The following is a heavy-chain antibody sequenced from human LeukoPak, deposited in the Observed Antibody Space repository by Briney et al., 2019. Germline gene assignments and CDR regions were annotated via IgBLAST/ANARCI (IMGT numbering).Heavy chain of an antibody. D-gene: IGHD3-22*01. CDR1: GFTFSSHW. J-gene: IGHJ4*02. CDR2: IKEDGTRK. V-gene: IGHV3-7*03. Sequence: PGGSLRLSCAASGFTFSSHWMTWVRQAPGKGLEWVANIKEDGTRKNYMDSVKGRFTISRDNAKNSLYLQMSGLRAEDTALYYCASLIYYYDPQNRRTFDYWGQGTLVTVSS. CDR3: ASLIYYYDPQNRRTFDY.